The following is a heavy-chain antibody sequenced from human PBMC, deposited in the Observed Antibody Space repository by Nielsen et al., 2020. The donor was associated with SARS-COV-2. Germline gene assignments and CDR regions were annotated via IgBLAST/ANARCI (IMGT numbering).Heavy chain of an antibody. V-gene: IGHV4-34*01. CDR2: INHSGST. CDR1: GGSFSGYY. CDR3: ASAYGYSSGWYGFDY. D-gene: IGHD6-19*01. J-gene: IGHJ4*02. Sequence: SETLSLTCAVYGGSFSGYYWSWIRQPPGKGLEWIGEINHSGSTNYNPSLKSRVTISVDTSKNQFSLKLSSVTAADTAVYYCASAYGYSSGWYGFDYWGQGTLVTVSS.